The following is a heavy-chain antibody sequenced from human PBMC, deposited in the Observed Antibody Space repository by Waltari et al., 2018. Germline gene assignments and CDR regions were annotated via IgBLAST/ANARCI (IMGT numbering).Heavy chain of an antibody. J-gene: IGHJ4*02. Sequence: EVQLVQSGAEMKKPGESLKISCQGSGYNFSNYWNGWVRQMPGKGLEWMGIVYPGNSDRIYSPSFQGRVAISADTSTNIASLYWSSLKTSDTAIYYCARGDGANWGQGTLVTVSS. CDR3: ARGDGAN. D-gene: IGHD3-10*01. CDR2: VYPGNSDR. V-gene: IGHV5-51*01. CDR1: GYNFSNYW.